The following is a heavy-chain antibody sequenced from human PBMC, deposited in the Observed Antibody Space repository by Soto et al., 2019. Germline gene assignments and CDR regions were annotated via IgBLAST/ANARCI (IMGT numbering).Heavy chain of an antibody. D-gene: IGHD2-21*01. CDR3: ARDNCGGMIDF. CDR2: IFFSGNT. Sequence: SETLSLTCTVYGGSILNGGHYWTWIRQHPGKGLEWIGRIFFSGNTHYNPALKSRLTFSLDTSKNELSLKLTSVTAADSDIYYCARDNCGGMIDFWGPGTLVTVSS. CDR1: GGSILNGGHY. J-gene: IGHJ4*02. V-gene: IGHV4-31*03.